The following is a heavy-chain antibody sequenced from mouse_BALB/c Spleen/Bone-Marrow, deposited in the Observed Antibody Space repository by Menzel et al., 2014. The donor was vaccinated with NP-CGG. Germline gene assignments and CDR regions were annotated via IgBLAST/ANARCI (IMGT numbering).Heavy chain of an antibody. V-gene: IGHV5-17*02. CDR1: GFTFSSFG. CDR2: ISSGSSPI. CDR3: TRGGNWEDFDY. Sequence: DVQLVESGGGLVQPGGSRKLSCAASGFTFSSFGMHWVRQAPEKGLEWVAYISSGSSPIFYADTVKGRFTISRGNPKNTLFLQMTSLRSEDTAIYYCTRGGNWEDFDYWGQGTTLTVSS. D-gene: IGHD4-1*01. J-gene: IGHJ2*01.